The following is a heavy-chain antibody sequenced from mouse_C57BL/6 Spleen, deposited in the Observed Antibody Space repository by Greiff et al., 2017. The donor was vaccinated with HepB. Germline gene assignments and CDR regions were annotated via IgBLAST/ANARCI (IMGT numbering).Heavy chain of an antibody. CDR2: ISYDGSN. CDR1: GYSITSGYY. CDR3: ARPLTGTYYAMDY. D-gene: IGHD4-1*01. Sequence: EVKLMESGPGLVKPSQSLSLTCSVTGYSITSGYYWNWIRQFPGNKLEWMGYISYDGSNNYNPSLKNRIPITRDTSKNQFFLKLNSVTTEDTATYYCARPLTGTYYAMDYWGQGTSVTVSS. J-gene: IGHJ4*01. V-gene: IGHV3-6*01.